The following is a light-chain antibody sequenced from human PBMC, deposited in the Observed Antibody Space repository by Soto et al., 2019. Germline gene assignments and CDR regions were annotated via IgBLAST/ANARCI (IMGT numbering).Light chain of an antibody. CDR2: GAS. Sequence: EKVMTHSPAALSVSPGERATLSCRASQSVNSNLAWYQQKAGQAPRLLLYGASTRATGIPARFSGSASGTELTLTISSLQSEDSAVYYCQQYNDRPLTFGGRTEVEIK. V-gene: IGKV3-15*01. CDR3: QQYNDRPLT. J-gene: IGKJ4*02. CDR1: QSVNSN.